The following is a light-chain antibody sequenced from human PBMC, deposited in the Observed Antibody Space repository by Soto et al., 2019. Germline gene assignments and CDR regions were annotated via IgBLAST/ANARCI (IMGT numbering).Light chain of an antibody. V-gene: IGLV2-8*01. CDR1: SSDVGGYNY. CDR2: DVS. Sequence: QSALTQPPSASGSPGQSVTISCTGTSSDVGGYNYVSWYQQHPGKAPKVIIYDVSNRPSGVPDRFSGSKSGNTASLTVSGLQSEDEADYYCTSYAGSNNFVFGTGTKLTVL. J-gene: IGLJ1*01. CDR3: TSYAGSNNFV.